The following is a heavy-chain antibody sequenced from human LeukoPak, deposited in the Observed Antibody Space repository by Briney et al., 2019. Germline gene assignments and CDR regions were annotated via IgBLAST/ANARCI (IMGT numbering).Heavy chain of an antibody. V-gene: IGHV4-4*09. Sequence: PSETLSLTCTVSGGSNTSYYWSWIRQPPGKGLEWIGYSHPSGNSNYSPSLESRVTISIDTSRNQFSLKLSSVTAADTAVYYCARKAPKKAWFDPWGQGTLVTVSS. CDR3: ARKAPKKAWFDP. CDR2: SHPSGNS. CDR1: GGSNTSYY. J-gene: IGHJ5*02.